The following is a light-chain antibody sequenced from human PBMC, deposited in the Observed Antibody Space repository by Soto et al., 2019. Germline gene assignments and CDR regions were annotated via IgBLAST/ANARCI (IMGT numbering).Light chain of an antibody. CDR2: AAS. J-gene: IGKJ4*01. V-gene: IGKV1-27*01. CDR1: QGISNY. Sequence: DVQMTQAPSSLSASVGDRVTITCRASQGISNYLAWYQQKPGKVPKLLIYAASILQAGVPSRFSGSGSGTDFTLTISTLQPEDVATYYCQKYNSAPRTFGGGTKVEIK. CDR3: QKYNSAPRT.